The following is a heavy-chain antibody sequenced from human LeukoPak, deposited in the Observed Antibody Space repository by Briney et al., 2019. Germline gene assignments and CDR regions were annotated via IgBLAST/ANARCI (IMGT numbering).Heavy chain of an antibody. V-gene: IGHV5-51*01. J-gene: IGHJ6*03. D-gene: IGHD4-17*01. CDR1: GYSFTSYW. CDR3: ARHWLDWDGDYGHYYYYYMDV. Sequence: LGESLKISCKGSGYSFTSYWIGWVRQMPGKGLEWMGIIYPGDSDTRYSPSFQGQVTISADKSISTAYLQWSSLKASDTAMYYCARHWLDWDGDYGHYYYYYMDVWGKGTTVTVSS. CDR2: IYPGDSDT.